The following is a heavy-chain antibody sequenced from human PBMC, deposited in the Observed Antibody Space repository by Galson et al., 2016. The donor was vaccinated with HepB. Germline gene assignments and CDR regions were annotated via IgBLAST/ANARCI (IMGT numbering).Heavy chain of an antibody. J-gene: IGHJ6*02. CDR1: GFRFSDHY. CDR3: ARDPDTASKVDV. Sequence: SLRPSCAASGFRFSDHYMSWIRQVPGKGLESIARISSGGGPTYYAESVRGRFTISRDDAKNSLYLQLNSLRAEDTAVYFCARDPDTASKVDVWGQGTSVIVSS. D-gene: IGHD5-18*01. V-gene: IGHV3-11*01. CDR2: ISSGGGPT.